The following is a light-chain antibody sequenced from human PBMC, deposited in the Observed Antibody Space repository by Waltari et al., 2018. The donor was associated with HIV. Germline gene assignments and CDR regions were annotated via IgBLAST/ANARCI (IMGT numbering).Light chain of an antibody. Sequence: QSALTQPPSASGSPGETVTLSCTGTSNDIGLYNYVSWFQQHPGNVPKLVMFEVSQRPSGVPDRFSGSKSGYTASLTVSGLQPDDEADYFCSSFAGNDFFVFGGGTRLTVL. V-gene: IGLV2-8*01. J-gene: IGLJ2*01. CDR3: SSFAGNDFFV. CDR1: SNDIGLYNY. CDR2: EVS.